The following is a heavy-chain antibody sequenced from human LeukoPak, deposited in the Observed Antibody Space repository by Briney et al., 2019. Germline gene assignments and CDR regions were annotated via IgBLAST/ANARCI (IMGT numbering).Heavy chain of an antibody. CDR3: ARPYYYDSRIDP. J-gene: IGHJ5*02. V-gene: IGHV4-30-4*01. CDR2: TYYSGST. Sequence: SQPLSLPCTVSGGSISSGDYYWSRIRQPPGEGLAGIGYTYYSGSTYYTPSLKNRVSISVVTSKNQFALNLGSVTAADTAVYYCARPYYYDSRIDPWGQGTLVTVSS. CDR1: GGSISSGDYY. D-gene: IGHD3-22*01.